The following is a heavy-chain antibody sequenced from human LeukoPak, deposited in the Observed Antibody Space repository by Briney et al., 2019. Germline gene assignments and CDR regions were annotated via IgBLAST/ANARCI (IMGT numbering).Heavy chain of an antibody. D-gene: IGHD3-22*01. CDR2: INPNSGGT. V-gene: IGHV1-2*02. CDR3: ARVPYYYDSSGYYHLFDY. CDR1: GYTFTGYY. Sequence: ASAKVSCTASGYTFTGYYMHWVRQAPGQGLEWMGWINPNSGGTNYAQKFQGRVTMTRDTSISTAYMELSRLRSDDTAVYYCARVPYYYDSSGYYHLFDYWGQGTLVTVSS. J-gene: IGHJ4*02.